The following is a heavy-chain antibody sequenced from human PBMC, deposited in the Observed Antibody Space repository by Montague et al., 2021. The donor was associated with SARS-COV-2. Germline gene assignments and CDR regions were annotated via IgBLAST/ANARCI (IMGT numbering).Heavy chain of an antibody. Sequence: SETLSLTCAVYGGSFSGYWWTWIRQSPGKGLEWIGGINDSGTTKYNPSLQSRVTISVDTSKNQFSLDLTSVTVADTAVYYCARGAPGYWGQGTLVTVSS. CDR2: INDSGTT. J-gene: IGHJ4*02. V-gene: IGHV4-34*01. CDR3: ARGAPGY. CDR1: GGSFSGYW.